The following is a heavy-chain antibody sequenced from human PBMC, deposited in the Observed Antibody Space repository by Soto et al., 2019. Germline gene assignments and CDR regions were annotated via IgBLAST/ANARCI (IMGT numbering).Heavy chain of an antibody. CDR3: ASWSGYCSGGSCRPYYYYYMDV. J-gene: IGHJ6*03. V-gene: IGHV4-59*12. CDR2: IYHSGST. CDR1: GGTISSYY. D-gene: IGHD2-15*01. Sequence: PSKTLSLTCTVSGGTISSYYWSWIRQPPGKGLEWIGDIYHSGSTNYNPSLKSRVTISVDTSKNQFSLKLSSVTAADTAVYYCASWSGYCSGGSCRPYYYYYMDVWGKGTTVTVSS.